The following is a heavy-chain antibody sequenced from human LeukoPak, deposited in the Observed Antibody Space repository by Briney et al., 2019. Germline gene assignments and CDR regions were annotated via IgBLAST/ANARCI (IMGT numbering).Heavy chain of an antibody. V-gene: IGHV3-30*02. CDR2: IRYDGSNK. CDR3: ANGRITIWASSGDAFDI. CDR1: GFTFSSYG. Sequence: PGGSLRLSCAASGFTFSSYGMHWVRQAPGKGLEWVAFIRYDGSNKYYADSLKGRFTISRDNSKNTLYLQMNSLRAEDTAVYYCANGRITIWASSGDAFDIWGQGTMVTVSS. J-gene: IGHJ3*02. D-gene: IGHD3-3*01.